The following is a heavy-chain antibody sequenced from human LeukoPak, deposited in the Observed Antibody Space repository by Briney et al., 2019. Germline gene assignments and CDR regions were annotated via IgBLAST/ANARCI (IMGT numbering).Heavy chain of an antibody. CDR2: ISSSSSYI. CDR3: ARITMVRGVITKRGDYFDH. D-gene: IGHD3-10*01. CDR1: GFTFSSYS. V-gene: IGHV3-21*01. J-gene: IGHJ4*02. Sequence: PGGSLRLSCAASGFTFSSYSMSWVRQAPGKGLEWVSSISSSSSYIYYADSVKGRFTISRDNAKNSLYLQMNSLRAEDTAVYYCARITMVRGVITKRGDYFDHWGQGTLVTVSS.